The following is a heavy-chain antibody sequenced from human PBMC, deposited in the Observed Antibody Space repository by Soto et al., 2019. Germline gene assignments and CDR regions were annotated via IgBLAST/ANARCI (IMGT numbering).Heavy chain of an antibody. D-gene: IGHD6-13*01. Sequence: ASVKVSCKASGGTFSSYTISWVRQAPGQGLEWMGRIIPILGIANYAQKFQGRVTITADKSTSTAYMELSSLSSEDTAVYYCARVDPGIAADGAFDIWGQGTMVTVSS. CDR1: GGTFSSYT. CDR2: IIPILGIA. J-gene: IGHJ3*02. V-gene: IGHV1-69*02. CDR3: ARVDPGIAADGAFDI.